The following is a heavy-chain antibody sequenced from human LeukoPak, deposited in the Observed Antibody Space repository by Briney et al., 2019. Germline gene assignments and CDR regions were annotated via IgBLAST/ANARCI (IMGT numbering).Heavy chain of an antibody. Sequence: GGSLRLSCAASGFTFSSYGMHWVRQAPGKGLEWVAFIRYDGSNKYYADSVKGRFTIPRDNSKNTLYLQMNSLRAEDTAVYYCAKLIIAVPGLDAFDIWGQGTMVTVSS. CDR1: GFTFSSYG. CDR2: IRYDGSNK. V-gene: IGHV3-30*02. D-gene: IGHD6-19*01. CDR3: AKLIIAVPGLDAFDI. J-gene: IGHJ3*02.